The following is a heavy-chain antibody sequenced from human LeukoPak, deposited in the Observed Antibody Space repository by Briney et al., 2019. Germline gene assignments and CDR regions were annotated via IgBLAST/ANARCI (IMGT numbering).Heavy chain of an antibody. Sequence: ASVKVSCKASGYTFTSYGISWVRQAPGQGLEWMGWISGYNGYTNYAQKFQGRVTMTTDTSTSTAYMELRSLRSDDTAVYYCARETWKGSDVLRFLEWSAPNWFDPWGQGTLVTVSS. CDR2: ISGYNGYT. CDR3: ARETWKGSDVLRFLEWSAPNWFDP. CDR1: GYTFTSYG. V-gene: IGHV1-18*01. D-gene: IGHD3-3*01. J-gene: IGHJ5*02.